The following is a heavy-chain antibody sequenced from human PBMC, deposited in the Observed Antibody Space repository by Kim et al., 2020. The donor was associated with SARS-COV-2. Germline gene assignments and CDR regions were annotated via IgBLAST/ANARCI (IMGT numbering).Heavy chain of an antibody. V-gene: IGHV1-69*01. J-gene: IGHJ4*02. D-gene: IGHD3-22*01. Sequence: AQKFQGRVTITADESTSTAYMELSSLRSEDTAVYYCARGDLYYDRGYFDYWGQGTLVTVSS. CDR3: ARGDLYYDRGYFDY.